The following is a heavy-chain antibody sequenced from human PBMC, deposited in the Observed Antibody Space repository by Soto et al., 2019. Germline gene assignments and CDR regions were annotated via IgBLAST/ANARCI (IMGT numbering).Heavy chain of an antibody. V-gene: IGHV3-9*01. J-gene: IGHJ4*02. Sequence: EVQLVESGGGLVQPGRSLRLSCAASGFTFDDYAMHWVRQAPGKGLEWVSGISWNSGSIGYADSVKGRFTISRDNAKNSLYLQMNSLRAEDTALYYCAKVKTSGCYYSPFDYWGQGTLVTVSS. CDR1: GFTFDDYA. CDR3: AKVKTSGCYYSPFDY. D-gene: IGHD1-26*01. CDR2: ISWNSGSI.